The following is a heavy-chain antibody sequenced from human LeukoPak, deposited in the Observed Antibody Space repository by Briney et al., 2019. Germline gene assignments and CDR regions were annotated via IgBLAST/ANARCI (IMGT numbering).Heavy chain of an antibody. Sequence: ASVTVSCKASGYTFTSYDIYWVRQANGPGLEWIGRMNPSSGKTAYAQKFQGRVTITKNTFISTAYMELSSLRSEDTAVYYCARGPLKSYYDFWSGYYVSGDNAFDNWGQGTMVTVSS. CDR2: MNPSSGKT. J-gene: IGHJ3*02. CDR3: ARGPLKSYYDFWSGYYVSGDNAFDN. CDR1: GYTFTSYD. V-gene: IGHV1-8*03. D-gene: IGHD3-3*01.